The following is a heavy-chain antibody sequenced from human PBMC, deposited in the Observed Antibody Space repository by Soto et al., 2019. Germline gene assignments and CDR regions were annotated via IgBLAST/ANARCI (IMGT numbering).Heavy chain of an antibody. CDR3: ARDNAQALHAEYFQH. CDR2: IYYSGST. J-gene: IGHJ1*01. CDR1: GGSISSYY. V-gene: IGHV4-59*01. D-gene: IGHD2-2*01. Sequence: QVQLQESGPGLVKPSETLSLSCTVSGGSISSYYWSWIRQPPGKGLEWIGYIYYSGSTNYNPSLKSRVTISVDTSKNQFSLKLSSVTAADTGVYYCARDNAQALHAEYFQHWGQGTLVTVSS.